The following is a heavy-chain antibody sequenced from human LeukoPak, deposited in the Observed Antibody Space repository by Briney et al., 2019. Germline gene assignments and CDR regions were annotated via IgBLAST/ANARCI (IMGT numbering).Heavy chain of an antibody. Sequence: SETLSLTCTVSGGSISSSSYYWGWIRQPPGKGLEWIGSIYYSGSTYYNPSLKSRVTISVDTSKNQFSLKLSSVTAADTAVYYCARVYCGGDCYSKYLDLWGRGTLVTVSS. D-gene: IGHD2-21*02. CDR1: GGSISSSSYY. V-gene: IGHV4-39*01. CDR2: IYYSGST. J-gene: IGHJ2*01. CDR3: ARVYCGGDCYSKYLDL.